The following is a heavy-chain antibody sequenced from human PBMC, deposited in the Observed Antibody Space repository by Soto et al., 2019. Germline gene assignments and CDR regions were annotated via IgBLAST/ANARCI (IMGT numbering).Heavy chain of an antibody. J-gene: IGHJ6*02. CDR1: GGSITSGAYY. Sequence: QVQLQESGPGLVKPSQTLSLTCTVSGGSITSGAYYWNWIRQHPGKGLEWIGYIFHTGSTNYNPSLKSRVTISVDTSNNQFSLKLNSVTAADTAVYYCAREELAYGYYYGMEVWGQGTTVTVSS. CDR3: AREELAYGYYYGMEV. V-gene: IGHV4-31*03. D-gene: IGHD2-15*01. CDR2: IFHTGST.